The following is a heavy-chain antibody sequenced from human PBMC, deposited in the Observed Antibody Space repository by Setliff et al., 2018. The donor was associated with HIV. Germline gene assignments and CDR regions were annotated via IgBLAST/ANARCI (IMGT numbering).Heavy chain of an antibody. D-gene: IGHD3-22*01. V-gene: IGHV3-30*02. CDR3: AKIQNPQVYYYDSSGFPIYYADSVRGRFTASRDNGKNSLFLQMNSLRAEDTAVYYCVRGTLDF. J-gene: IGHJ4*02. CDR1: GFTFSSYG. Sequence: GGSLRLSCAASGFTFSSYGMHWVRQAPGKGLEWVAFIRYDGSNKYYADSVKGRFTISRDNSKNTLYLQMNSLRAEDTAVYYCAKIQNPQVYYYDSSGFPIYYADSVRGRFTASRDNGKNSLFLQMNSLRAEDTAVYYCVRGTLDFWGQGNLVTVSS. CDR2: IRYDGSNK.